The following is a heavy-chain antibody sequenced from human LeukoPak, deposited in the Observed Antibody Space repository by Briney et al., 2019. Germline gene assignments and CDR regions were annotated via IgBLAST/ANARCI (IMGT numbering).Heavy chain of an antibody. CDR2: INRGGNEV. CDR3: ARVGTWELQRVFDY. D-gene: IGHD1-26*01. CDR1: GFTFSDYW. J-gene: IGHJ4*02. Sequence: GGSLRLSCAPSGFTFSDYWMTWVRQVPGKGLEWVAYINRGGNEVHYVDSVKGRFTISRDNAKNSLYLQLGSLRVEDTAVYYCARVGTWELQRVFDYWGQGTLVTVSS. V-gene: IGHV3-7*01.